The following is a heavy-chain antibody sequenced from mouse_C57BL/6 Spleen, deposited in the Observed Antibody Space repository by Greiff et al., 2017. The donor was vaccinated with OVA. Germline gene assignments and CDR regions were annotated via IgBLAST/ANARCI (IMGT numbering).Heavy chain of an antibody. CDR2: INPSTGGT. V-gene: IGHV1-42*01. CDR1: GYSFTGYY. J-gene: IGHJ1*03. Sequence: EVQLQQSGPELVKPGASVKISCKASGYSFTGYYMNWVKQSPEKSLEWIGEINPSTGGTTYNQKFKAKATLTVDKSSSTAYMQLKSLTSEDSAVYYCARVYYYGSSGYFDVWGTGTTVTVSS. CDR3: ARVYYYGSSGYFDV. D-gene: IGHD1-1*01.